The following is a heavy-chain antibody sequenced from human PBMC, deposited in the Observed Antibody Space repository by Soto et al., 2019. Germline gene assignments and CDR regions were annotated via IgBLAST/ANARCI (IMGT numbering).Heavy chain of an antibody. V-gene: IGHV3-21*01. Sequence: GGSLRLSCAASGFTFSSYSMNWVRQAPGKGLEWVSSISSSSSYIYYADSVKGRFTISRDNAKNSLYLQMNSLRAEDTAVYYCARETIFGVVIQYYFGYWGQGTLVTVSS. CDR3: ARETIFGVVIQYYFGY. D-gene: IGHD3-3*01. J-gene: IGHJ4*02. CDR1: GFTFSSYS. CDR2: ISSSSSYI.